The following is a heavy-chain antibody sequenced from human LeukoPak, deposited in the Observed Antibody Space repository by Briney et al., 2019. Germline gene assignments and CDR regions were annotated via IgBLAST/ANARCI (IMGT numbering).Heavy chain of an antibody. V-gene: IGHV1-18*01. Sequence: ASVKVSCKASGYTFTTYPINWVRQAPGQGLEWMGWISTYNGHTDYAQKLQGRVTMTTDTSTSTAYMELRSLRSDDTAVYYCARGRYSSTWYDLGYWGQGTLVTVSS. D-gene: IGHD6-13*01. J-gene: IGHJ4*02. CDR3: ARGRYSSTWYDLGY. CDR1: GYTFTTYP. CDR2: ISTYNGHT.